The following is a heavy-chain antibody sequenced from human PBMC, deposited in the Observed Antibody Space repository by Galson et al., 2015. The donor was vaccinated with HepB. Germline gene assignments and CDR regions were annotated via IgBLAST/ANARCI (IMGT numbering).Heavy chain of an antibody. Sequence: SLRLSCAASGFTFSSYGMHWVRQAPGKGLEWVAVIWYDGSNKYYADSVKGRFTISRDNSKNTLYLQMNSLRAEDTAVYYCAKDGGQWLRVKTLFWFDPWGQGTLVTVSS. V-gene: IGHV3-33*06. CDR2: IWYDGSNK. J-gene: IGHJ5*02. D-gene: IGHD6-19*01. CDR1: GFTFSSYG. CDR3: AKDGGQWLRVKTLFWFDP.